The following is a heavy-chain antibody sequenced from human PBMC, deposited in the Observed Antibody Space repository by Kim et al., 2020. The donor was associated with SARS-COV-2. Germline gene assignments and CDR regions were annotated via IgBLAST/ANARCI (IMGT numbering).Heavy chain of an antibody. CDR2: IYYSGST. J-gene: IGHJ4*02. CDR3: ASRPNDYGDYYGLDY. D-gene: IGHD4-17*01. CDR1: GGSISSSSYY. Sequence: SETLSLTCTVSGGSISSSSYYWGWIRQPPGKGLEWIGSIYYSGSTYYNPSLKSRVTISVDTSKNQFSLKLSSVTAADTAVYYCASRPNDYGDYYGLDYWGQGTLVTVSS. V-gene: IGHV4-39*01.